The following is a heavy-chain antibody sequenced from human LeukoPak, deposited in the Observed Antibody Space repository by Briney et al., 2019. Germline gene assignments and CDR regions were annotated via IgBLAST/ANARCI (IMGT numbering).Heavy chain of an antibody. Sequence: SETLSLTCTVSGGSISSSSYYWGWIRRPPGKGLEWIGSIYYSGSTYYNPSLKSRVTISVDTSKNQFSLKLSSVTAADTAVYYCARDPHLSISRNAFDIWGQGTMVTVSS. D-gene: IGHD3-3*01. V-gene: IGHV4-39*07. CDR3: ARDPHLSISRNAFDI. CDR1: GGSISSSSYY. J-gene: IGHJ3*02. CDR2: IYYSGST.